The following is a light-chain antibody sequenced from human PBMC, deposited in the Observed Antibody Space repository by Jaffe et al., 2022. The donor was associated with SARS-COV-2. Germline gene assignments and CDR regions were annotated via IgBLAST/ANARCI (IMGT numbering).Light chain of an antibody. Sequence: EIVMTQSPATLSVSPGERATLSCRASQSVSSDLAWYQQRPGQAPRLLIYGASTRATGIPARFSGSGSGTEFTLIITSLQSEDFGVYYCQQYTTWPFTFGPGTKVDFK. CDR2: GAS. CDR1: QSVSSD. V-gene: IGKV3-15*01. CDR3: QQYTTWPFT. J-gene: IGKJ3*01.